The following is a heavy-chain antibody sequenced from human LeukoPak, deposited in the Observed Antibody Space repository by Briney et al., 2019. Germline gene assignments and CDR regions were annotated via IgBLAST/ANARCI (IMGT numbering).Heavy chain of an antibody. J-gene: IGHJ4*02. CDR3: ARHGDSSSYYFDY. D-gene: IGHD6-6*01. CDR1: GGSISGYY. V-gene: IGHV4-59*08. Sequence: SETLSLTCAVSGGSISGYYWSWTRQPPGKGLEWIGYVYYSGNTKYNPSLKSRVTMSVDTSKNQFSLRLSSVTARDTAVYYCARHGDSSSYYFDYWGQGTLVTVSS. CDR2: VYYSGNT.